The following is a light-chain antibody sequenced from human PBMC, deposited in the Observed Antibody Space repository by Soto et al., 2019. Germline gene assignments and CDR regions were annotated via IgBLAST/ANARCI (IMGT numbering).Light chain of an antibody. CDR1: QSISNS. CDR2: QAS. V-gene: IGKV3-11*01. J-gene: IGKJ4*01. CDR3: QQRRDWPPLT. Sequence: ETVLTQSPPTLSLSPGERATLSCRASQSISNSLAWYQQKPGQAPRLLIYQASNRATGVPARFSGSGSGTDFSLPISSLEPEDFAVYYCQQRRDWPPLTFGGGTKVEIK.